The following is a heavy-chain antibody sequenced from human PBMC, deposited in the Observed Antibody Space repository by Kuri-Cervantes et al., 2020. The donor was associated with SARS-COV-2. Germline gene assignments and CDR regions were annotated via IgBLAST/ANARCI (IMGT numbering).Heavy chain of an antibody. D-gene: IGHD3-3*01. J-gene: IGHJ6*02. CDR3: ARHTDFWSGYPYYYYYYGMDV. V-gene: IGHV4-59*08. CDR2: IYYSGST. CDR1: GGSISSYY. Sequence: GSLRLSCTVSGGSISSYYWSWIRQPPGKGLEWIGYIYYSGSTNYNLSLKSRVTISVDTSKNRFSLKLSSVTAADTAVYYCARHTDFWSGYPYYYYYYGMDVWGQGTLVTVSS.